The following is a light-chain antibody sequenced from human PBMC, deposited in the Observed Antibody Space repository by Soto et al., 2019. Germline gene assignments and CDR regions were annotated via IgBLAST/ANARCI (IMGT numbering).Light chain of an antibody. V-gene: IGKV1-39*01. Sequence: DIQMTQSPSSLSASVGDRVTITCRASQSINSYLNWYQQKPGKAPKLLIYAASSMQSGVPSRFSGGGSGSNFTLTNSSLQPEDFATYYCQQSYSSPYTFRQGTKLEFK. J-gene: IGKJ2*01. CDR3: QQSYSSPYT. CDR2: AAS. CDR1: QSINSY.